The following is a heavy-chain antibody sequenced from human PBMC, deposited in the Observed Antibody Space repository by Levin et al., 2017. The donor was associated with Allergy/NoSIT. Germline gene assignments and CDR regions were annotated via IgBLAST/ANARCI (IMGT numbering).Heavy chain of an antibody. Sequence: GESLNISCKASGYTFISYYIHWVRQAPGQGLEWMGIINPNGGTTTYAQKFQGRVTMTRDTSTSTVYMELSDLRSEDTAVYYCARGRGGGGVGVFDSWGQGTLVSVSS. CDR2: INPNGGTT. CDR1: GYTFISYY. J-gene: IGHJ4*02. D-gene: IGHD2-21*01. CDR3: ARGRGGGGVGVFDS. V-gene: IGHV1-46*01.